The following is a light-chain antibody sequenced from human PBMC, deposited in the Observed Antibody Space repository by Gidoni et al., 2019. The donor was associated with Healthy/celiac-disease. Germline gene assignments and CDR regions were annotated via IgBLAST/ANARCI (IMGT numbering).Light chain of an antibody. CDR1: QSVSSSY. J-gene: IGKJ1*01. Sequence: EIVLTQSPGTLSLSPGERATLSCRASQSVSSSYLAWYQQKPGQAPRLLIYGASSRATGIPDRFSGSGSGTDFTLTISRLEPEDFAVYYCQQYGSSRRXXXQGTKVEIK. V-gene: IGKV3-20*01. CDR2: GAS. CDR3: QQYGSSRRX.